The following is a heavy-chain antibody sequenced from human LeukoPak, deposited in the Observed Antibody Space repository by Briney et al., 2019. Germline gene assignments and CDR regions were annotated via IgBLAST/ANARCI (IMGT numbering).Heavy chain of an antibody. J-gene: IGHJ4*02. D-gene: IGHD3-16*02. V-gene: IGHV3-21*01. CDR3: ARDRGDYVWGSYRSLFDY. CDR1: GFTFSSYS. Sequence: GGSLRLSCAASGFTFSSYSMNWVRQAPGKGLEWVSSISSSSSYIYYADSVKGRFTISRDSAKNSLYLQMNSLRAEDTAVYYCARDRGDYVWGSYRSLFDYWGQGTLVTVSS. CDR2: ISSSSSYI.